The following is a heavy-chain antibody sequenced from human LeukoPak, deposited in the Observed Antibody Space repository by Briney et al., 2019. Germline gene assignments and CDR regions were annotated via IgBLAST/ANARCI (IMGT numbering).Heavy chain of an antibody. CDR3: ASRINCDFWNY. CDR1: GGTFSSYT. CDR2: IIPILGIA. J-gene: IGHJ4*02. V-gene: IGHV1-69*02. Sequence: ASVKVSXKASGGTFSSYTISWVRQAPGQGLEWMGRIIPILGIANYAQKFQGRVTITADKSTNTAYMELSSLRSEDTAVYYCASRINCDFWNYWGQGTLVTVSS. D-gene: IGHD3-3*01.